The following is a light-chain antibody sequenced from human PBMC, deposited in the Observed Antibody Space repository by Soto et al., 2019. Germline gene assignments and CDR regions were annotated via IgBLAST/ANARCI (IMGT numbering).Light chain of an antibody. CDR1: QSISIY. Sequence: DIQMTQSPSSLSASVGDRVTITCRASQSISIYLNWYQQKTGKAPKLLIYAASHLQSGVPSRFTGSGSGTEFTLTISSLQSEDFATYYCQHYYRLPYTFGQGTKLEIK. CDR3: QHYYRLPYT. J-gene: IGKJ2*01. V-gene: IGKV1-39*01. CDR2: AAS.